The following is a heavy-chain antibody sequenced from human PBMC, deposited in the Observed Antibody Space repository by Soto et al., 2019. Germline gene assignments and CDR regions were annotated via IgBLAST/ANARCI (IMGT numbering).Heavy chain of an antibody. CDR3: AREFYYYYGMDV. J-gene: IGHJ6*02. V-gene: IGHV4-39*01. Sequence: QLQLQESGPGLVKPSETLSLTCTVSGGSISSSSHYWGWIRQPPGKGLEWIGSIYYSGSTYYNPSRKSRVTISVDTSKNQFPLKMRSVTAADPAVYYCAREFYYYYGMDVWGQGTTVTVSS. CDR2: IYYSGST. CDR1: GGSISSSSHY.